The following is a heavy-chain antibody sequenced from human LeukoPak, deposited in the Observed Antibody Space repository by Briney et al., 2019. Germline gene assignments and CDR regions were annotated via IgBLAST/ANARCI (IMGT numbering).Heavy chain of an antibody. CDR3: VRDNLENQWLERSY. CDR2: ISATSTTI. V-gene: IGHV3-48*01. J-gene: IGHJ4*02. CDR1: GFTFSDYN. D-gene: IGHD6-19*01. Sequence: GGSLRLSCAASGFTFSDYNMNWVRQAPGKGPEWVSQISATSTTIKYADFVKGRFTISRDNAKNSLNSQMNSLRADDTAVYYCVRDNLENQWLERSYWGQGALVTVSS.